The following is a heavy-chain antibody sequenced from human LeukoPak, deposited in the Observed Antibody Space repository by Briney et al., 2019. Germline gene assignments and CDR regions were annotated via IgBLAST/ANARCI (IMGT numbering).Heavy chain of an antibody. D-gene: IGHD3-22*01. CDR1: GYTFTGYY. Sequence: SVKVSCKASGYTFTGYYMHWVRQAPGQGLEWMGRIIPILGIANYAQKFQGRVTITADKSTSTAYMGLSSLRSEDTAVYYCARDTTYYYDSSGYYHTFDYWGQGTLVTVSS. CDR3: ARDTTYYYDSSGYYHTFDY. V-gene: IGHV1-69*04. J-gene: IGHJ4*02. CDR2: IIPILGIA.